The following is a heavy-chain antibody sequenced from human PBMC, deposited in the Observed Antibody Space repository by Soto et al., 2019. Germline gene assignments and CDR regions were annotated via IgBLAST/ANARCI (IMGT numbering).Heavy chain of an antibody. J-gene: IGHJ4*02. V-gene: IGHV3-30*18. CDR2: ISYDGSNK. CDR3: AKDLSGVCSGTDY. CDR1: GFTFSSYG. Sequence: PGGSLRLSCAASGFTFSSYGMHWVRQAPGKGLEWVAVISYDGSNKYYADSVKGRFTISRDNSKNTLYLQMNSLRAEDTAVYYCAKDLSGVCSGTDYWGQGTLVTVSS. D-gene: IGHD2-15*01.